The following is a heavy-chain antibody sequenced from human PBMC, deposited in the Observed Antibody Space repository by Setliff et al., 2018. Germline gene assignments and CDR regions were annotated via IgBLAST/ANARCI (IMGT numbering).Heavy chain of an antibody. CDR2: IYTSGDT. J-gene: IGHJ4*02. CDR1: GGSIGSHN. V-gene: IGHV4-4*07. D-gene: IGHD1-26*01. CDR3: ARDRVIVGAGRRGYYFDY. Sequence: PSETLSLTCTVSGGSIGSHNWIWVRQPAGKGLEWIGRIYTSGDTNYNPSLKSRVTMSVDTSKNQISLKLNSVTAADTAVYYCARDRVIVGAGRRGYYFDYWGQGTLVTSPQ.